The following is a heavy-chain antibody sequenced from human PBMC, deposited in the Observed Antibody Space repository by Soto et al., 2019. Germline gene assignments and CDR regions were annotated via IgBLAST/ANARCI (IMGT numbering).Heavy chain of an antibody. J-gene: IGHJ3*02. Sequence: PGGSLRLSCASSGFTFSSYSMNLVRQAPGKGLEWVSYISSSSSTIYYADSVKGRFTISRDNAKNSLYLQMNSLRDEDTAVYYCASFLYYYDSSGYYFDAFDIWGQGTMVTVSS. CDR3: ASFLYYYDSSGYYFDAFDI. CDR1: GFTFSSYS. CDR2: ISSSSSTI. D-gene: IGHD3-22*01. V-gene: IGHV3-48*02.